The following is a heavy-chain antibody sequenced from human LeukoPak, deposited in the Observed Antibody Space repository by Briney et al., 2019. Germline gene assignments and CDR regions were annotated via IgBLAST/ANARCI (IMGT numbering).Heavy chain of an antibody. D-gene: IGHD6-19*01. V-gene: IGHV3-48*02. CDR3: ARTYSSGWLVDY. CDR2: ISSSSSTI. Sequence: GGSLRLSCAASGFSFSSYEMNWVRQAPGKGLEWISYISSSSSTIYYADSVKGRFTISRDNAENSLYLQMNSLRDDDAAVYHCARTYSSGWLVDYWGQGTLVTVSS. CDR1: GFSFSSYE. J-gene: IGHJ4*02.